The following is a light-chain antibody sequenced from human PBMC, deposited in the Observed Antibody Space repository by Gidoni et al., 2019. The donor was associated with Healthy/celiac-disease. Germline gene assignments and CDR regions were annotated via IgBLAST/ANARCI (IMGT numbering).Light chain of an antibody. Sequence: EIVLTQSPATLSLSPGERATLPCSASQSVSSYLAWYQQRPGQAPRLLIYDAANRATGIPAPFSGSGSGTDFTLTISSLEPEDFAVYYWQQRSNWPYTFGQGTKLEIK. CDR2: DAA. J-gene: IGKJ2*01. CDR3: QQRSNWPYT. CDR1: QSVSSY. V-gene: IGKV3-11*01.